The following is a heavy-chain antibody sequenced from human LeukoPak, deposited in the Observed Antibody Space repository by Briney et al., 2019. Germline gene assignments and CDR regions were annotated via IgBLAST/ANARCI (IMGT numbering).Heavy chain of an antibody. CDR1: GYTFTGYY. CDR2: INPNSGGT. V-gene: IGHV1-2*06. D-gene: IGHD6-13*01. CDR3: ARGEAAAQQYNWFDP. Sequence: ASVKVSCKASGYTFTGYYMHWGRQAPGQGLEWMGRINPNSGGTNYAQKFQGRVTMTRDTSISTAYMELTRLRSDDTAVYYCARGEAAAQQYNWFDPWGQGTLVTVSS. J-gene: IGHJ5*02.